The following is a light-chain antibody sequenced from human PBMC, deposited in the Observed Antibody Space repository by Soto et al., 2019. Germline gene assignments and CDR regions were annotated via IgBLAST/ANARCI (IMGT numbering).Light chain of an antibody. CDR2: EVN. V-gene: IGLV2-11*01. CDR3: CSYARPTFYA. J-gene: IGLJ1*01. CDR1: SSDVGGYNF. Sequence: QSALTQPRSVSGSPGQSVTISCTGTSSDVGGYNFVSWYQHNPGKAPKLMIYEVNERPSGVSNRFSGSKSGNTASLTISGLQAEDEADYYCCSYARPTFYAFATGTKLTVL.